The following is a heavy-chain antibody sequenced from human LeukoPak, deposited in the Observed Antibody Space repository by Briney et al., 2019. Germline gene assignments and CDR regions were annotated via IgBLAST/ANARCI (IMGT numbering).Heavy chain of an antibody. J-gene: IGHJ4*02. V-gene: IGHV4-34*01. CDR3: ARAQLYGDYDEFDY. CDR2: INHSGST. Sequence: SETLSLTCAVYGGSFSGYYWSWIRQPPGKGLEWIGEINHSGSTNYNPSLKSRVTISVDTSKNQFSLKLSSVTAADTAVYYCARAQLYGDYDEFDYWGQGTLVTVSS. D-gene: IGHD4-17*01. CDR1: GGSFSGYY.